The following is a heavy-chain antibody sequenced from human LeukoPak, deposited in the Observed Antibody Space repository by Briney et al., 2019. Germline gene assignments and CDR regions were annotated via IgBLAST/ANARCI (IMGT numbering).Heavy chain of an antibody. J-gene: IGHJ5*02. CDR3: ARGQYQLLSTSLYNWFDP. V-gene: IGHV3-21*01. CDR2: ISSSSSYI. CDR1: GFTFSSYS. D-gene: IGHD2-2*01. Sequence: GGSLRLSCAASGFTFSSYSMNWVRQAPGKGLEWVSSISSSSSYIYYADSVKGRFTISRDNAKNSLYLQMNSLRAEDTAVYYCARGQYQLLSTSLYNWFDPWGQGTLVTVSS.